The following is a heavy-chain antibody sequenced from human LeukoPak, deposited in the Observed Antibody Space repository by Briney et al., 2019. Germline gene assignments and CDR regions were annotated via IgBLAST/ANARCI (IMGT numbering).Heavy chain of an antibody. V-gene: IGHV3-21*01. CDR3: ARNPITGPDRD. Sequence: GGSLRLSCAASGFTFSSYSMNWVRQAPGKGLEWVSSISSSSSSIYYADSVKGRFTISRDNAKNSLYLQMNSLRAEDTAVYYCARNPITGPDRDWGQGTLVTVSS. CDR1: GFTFSSYS. CDR2: ISSSSSSI. J-gene: IGHJ4*02. D-gene: IGHD1-20*01.